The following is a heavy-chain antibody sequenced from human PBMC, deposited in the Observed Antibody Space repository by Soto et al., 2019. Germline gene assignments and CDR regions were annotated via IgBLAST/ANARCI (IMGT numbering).Heavy chain of an antibody. J-gene: IGHJ4*02. CDR3: ARTYSSSWSPFDY. D-gene: IGHD6-13*01. CDR1: GGSFSGYY. V-gene: IGHV4-34*01. Sequence: QVQLQQWGAGLLKPSETLSLTCAVYGGSFSGYYWSWIRQPPGKGLEWIGEINQSGSTNYNPSLKSRVTISVDTCKNQFSLKLSAVTAADTAVYYCARTYSSSWSPFDYWGQGTLVTVSS. CDR2: INQSGST.